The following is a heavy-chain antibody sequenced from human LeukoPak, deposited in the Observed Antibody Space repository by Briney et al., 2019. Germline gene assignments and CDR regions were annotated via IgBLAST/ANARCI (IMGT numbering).Heavy chain of an antibody. D-gene: IGHD3-16*01. V-gene: IGHV3-30*18. CDR3: AKELQNLGSAWTYYYYGMDV. Sequence: GGSLRLSCAASGFTFSSYGMHWVRQAPGKGLEWVAVISYDGSNKYYADSVKGRFTISRDNSKNTLYLQMNSLRAEDTAVYYCAKELQNLGSAWTYYYYGMDVWGQGTTVTVSS. CDR1: GFTFSSYG. CDR2: ISYDGSNK. J-gene: IGHJ6*02.